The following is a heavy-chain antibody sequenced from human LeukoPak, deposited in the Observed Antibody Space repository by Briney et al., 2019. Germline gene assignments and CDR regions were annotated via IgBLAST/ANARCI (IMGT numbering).Heavy chain of an antibody. D-gene: IGHD2-2*01. J-gene: IGHJ4*02. CDR2: ISGSGGST. Sequence: PGGSLRLSCAASGITFSSYAVTWVRQAPGKGLEWVSAISGSGGSTYYADSVKGRFTISRDNSKNTLYLQMNSLRAEDTAVYYCAKDLGYCSSTSCYGVDYWGQGTLVTVSS. V-gene: IGHV3-23*01. CDR3: AKDLGYCSSTSCYGVDY. CDR1: GITFSSYA.